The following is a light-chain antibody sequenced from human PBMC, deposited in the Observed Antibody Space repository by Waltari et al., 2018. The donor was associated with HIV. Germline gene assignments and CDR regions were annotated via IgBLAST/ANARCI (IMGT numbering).Light chain of an antibody. CDR3: SSYADNNSVL. J-gene: IGLJ2*01. CDR2: EVN. Sequence: QSALTQPPSASGSPGQSVTISCTGTSSDVGGYKYVSWYQQHPGKAPKLMIYEVNKRPSGVPDRFFSSKSGNTASLTVSGLQAEDEADYYCSSYADNNSVLFGGGTKVTVL. V-gene: IGLV2-8*01. CDR1: SSDVGGYKY.